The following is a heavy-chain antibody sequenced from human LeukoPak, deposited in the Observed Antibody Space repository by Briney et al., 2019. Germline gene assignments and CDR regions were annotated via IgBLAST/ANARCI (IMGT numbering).Heavy chain of an antibody. CDR3: AKPPPNCSSTSCYSDF. D-gene: IGHD2-2*02. CDR1: GFTFSRYG. J-gene: IGHJ4*02. Sequence: GRSLRLSCATSGFTFSRYGMHWVRQAPGKGLEWVAIISYDGRNKYYADSVKGRFTISRDNSKNTLYLQMNSLRAEDTAVYYCAKPPPNCSSTSCYSDFWGQGTLVTVSS. V-gene: IGHV3-30*18. CDR2: ISYDGRNK.